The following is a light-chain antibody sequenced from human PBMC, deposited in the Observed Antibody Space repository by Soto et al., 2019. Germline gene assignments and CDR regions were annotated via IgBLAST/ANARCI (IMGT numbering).Light chain of an antibody. CDR2: AAS. J-gene: IGKJ1*01. Sequence: AIQMTQSPSSLSASVGDTVTITCXASQDIRNELGWYQQKPGTAPKFLIYAASSLHSGVPSRFSGSGSGTDFTLTISGLQPEDFATYYCLQERGFPRTFGQGAKVDI. V-gene: IGKV1-6*02. CDR1: QDIRNE. CDR3: LQERGFPRT.